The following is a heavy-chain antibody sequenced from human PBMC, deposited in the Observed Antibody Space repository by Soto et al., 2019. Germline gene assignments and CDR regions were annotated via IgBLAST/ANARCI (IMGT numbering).Heavy chain of an antibody. CDR3: ARGDYGAYAVDY. J-gene: IGHJ4*02. V-gene: IGHV3-33*01. CDR2: IWYDGSNK. Sequence: GSLRLSCAASGFTFSSYGMHWVRQAPGKGLEWVAVIWYDGSNKYYADSVKGRFTISRDNSKNTLYLQMNSLRAEDTAVYYCARGDYGAYAVDYWGQGTLVTVSS. CDR1: GFTFSSYG. D-gene: IGHD4-17*01.